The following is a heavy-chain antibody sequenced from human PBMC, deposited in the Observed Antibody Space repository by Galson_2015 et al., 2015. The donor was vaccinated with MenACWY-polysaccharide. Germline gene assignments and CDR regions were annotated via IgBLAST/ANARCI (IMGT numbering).Heavy chain of an antibody. CDR2: LSPTTGNT. V-gene: IGHV3-23*01. J-gene: IGHJ4*02. CDR3: AKGAAHYGSGNYCDY. CDR1: GLTFSSYG. Sequence: SLRLSCAGSGLTFSSYGMGWVRQAPGKGLEWVSGLSPTTGNTYYADSVRGRFTISRDNSKNTLYLQMDSLRAEDTALYYCAKGAAHYGSGNYCDYWGQGTQVTVSS. D-gene: IGHD3-10*01.